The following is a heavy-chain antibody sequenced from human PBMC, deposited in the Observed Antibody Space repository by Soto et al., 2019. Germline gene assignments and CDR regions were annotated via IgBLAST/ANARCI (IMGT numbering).Heavy chain of an antibody. V-gene: IGHV3-53*01. Sequence: GGSLRLSCAASGFTVSSNYMSWVRQAPGKGLEWVSVIYSVGRTYYAESVKCRYTITRDNSKNTLYLQMNSLRAEDTAVYYCARKSFRSSWYAFDIRGPGTKVTVSS. CDR2: IYSVGRT. J-gene: IGHJ3*02. D-gene: IGHD6-13*01. CDR3: ARKSFRSSWYAFDI. CDR1: GFTVSSNY.